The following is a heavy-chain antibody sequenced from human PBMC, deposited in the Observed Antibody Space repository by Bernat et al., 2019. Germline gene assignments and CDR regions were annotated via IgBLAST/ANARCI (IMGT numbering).Heavy chain of an antibody. J-gene: IGHJ4*02. D-gene: IGHD6-13*01. CDR3: ARHKIGAAGPTFDY. Sequence: QVTLKESGPALVKPTQTLTLTCTFSGFSLSTSGMRVSWIRPPPGKALEWLARIDWDDDKFYSTSLKTRLTISKDTSKNQVVLTMTNMDPVDTATYYCARHKIGAAGPTFDYWGQGTLVTVSS. CDR1: GFSLSTSGMR. CDR2: IDWDDDK. V-gene: IGHV2-70*04.